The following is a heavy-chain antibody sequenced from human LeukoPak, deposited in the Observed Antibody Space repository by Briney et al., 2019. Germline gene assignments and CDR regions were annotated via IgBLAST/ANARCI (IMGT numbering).Heavy chain of an antibody. J-gene: IGHJ5*02. Sequence: SETLSLTCTVSGGSISSYYWSWIRQPPGKGLEWIGYIYYSGSTNYNPSLKSRVTISVDTSKNQFSLKLSSVTAADTAVYYCARVEGGWFGEFKNWFDPWGQGTLVTVSS. CDR3: ARVEGGWFGEFKNWFDP. CDR2: IYYSGST. V-gene: IGHV4-59*01. D-gene: IGHD3-10*01. CDR1: GGSISSYY.